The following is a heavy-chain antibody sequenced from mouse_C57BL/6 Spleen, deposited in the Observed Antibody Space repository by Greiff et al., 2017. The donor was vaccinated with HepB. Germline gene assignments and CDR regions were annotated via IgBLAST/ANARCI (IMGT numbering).Heavy chain of an antibody. Sequence: VQLQQSGPELVKPGASVKISCKASGYSFTGYYMNWVKQSPEKSLEWIGEINPSTGGTTYNQKFKAKATLTVDKSSSTAYMQLKSLTSEDSAVYYCARFTTVVATSGNYFDYWGQGTTLTVSS. CDR3: ARFTTVVATSGNYFDY. CDR1: GYSFTGYY. D-gene: IGHD1-1*01. V-gene: IGHV1-42*01. J-gene: IGHJ2*01. CDR2: INPSTGGT.